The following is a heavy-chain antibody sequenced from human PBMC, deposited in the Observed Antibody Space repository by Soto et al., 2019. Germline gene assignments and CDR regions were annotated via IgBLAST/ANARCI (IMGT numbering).Heavy chain of an antibody. CDR1: GFPFSSYW. Sequence: GGSLRLSCAASGFPFSSYWMSWVRQAPGKGLEWVANIKQDGSEKYYVDSVKGRFTISRDNAKNSLYLQMNSLRAEDTAVYYCARVALGKAVAGRGDFDYWGQGTLVTVSS. V-gene: IGHV3-7*01. CDR2: IKQDGSEK. CDR3: ARVALGKAVAGRGDFDY. J-gene: IGHJ4*02. D-gene: IGHD6-19*01.